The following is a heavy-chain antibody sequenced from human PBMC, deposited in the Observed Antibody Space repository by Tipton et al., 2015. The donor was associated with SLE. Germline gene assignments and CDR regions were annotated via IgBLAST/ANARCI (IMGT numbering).Heavy chain of an antibody. CDR3: ARSHYDSSGFDALDI. D-gene: IGHD3-22*01. CDR2: ISYSETT. V-gene: IGHV4-59*08. CDR1: GGSISSHY. Sequence: TLSLTCTVSGGSISSHYWSWIRQPPGKGLEWIGYISYSETTNYNPSLKSRVTISVDTSKKQFSLRLGSVTAADTAVYYCARSHYDSSGFDALDIWGQGTMVTVSS. J-gene: IGHJ3*02.